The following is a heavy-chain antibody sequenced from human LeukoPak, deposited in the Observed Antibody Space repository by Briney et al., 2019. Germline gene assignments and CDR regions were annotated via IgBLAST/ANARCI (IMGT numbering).Heavy chain of an antibody. CDR2: ISSNGGST. Sequence: GGSLRLSCAASGFTFSSYAMHWVRQAPGKGLEYVSAISSNGGSTYYANSVKGRFTISRDNSKNTLYLQMGSLRAEDMAVYYCAILPTPGLGELSLRFDYWGQGTLVTVSS. CDR3: AILPTPGLGELSLRFDY. D-gene: IGHD3-16*02. V-gene: IGHV3-64*01. J-gene: IGHJ4*02. CDR1: GFTFSSYA.